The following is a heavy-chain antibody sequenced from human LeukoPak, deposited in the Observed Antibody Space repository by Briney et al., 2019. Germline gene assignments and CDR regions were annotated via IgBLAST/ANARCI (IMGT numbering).Heavy chain of an antibody. CDR1: GFTFSSYS. CDR2: ISSSSSYI. V-gene: IGHV3-21*01. Sequence: PGGSLRLSCAASGFTFSSYSMNWVRQAPGKGLEWVSSISSSSSYIYYADSVKGRFTISRDNAKNSLYLQMNSLRAEDTAVYYCYYSGSYPLPFDIWGQGTMVTVSS. CDR3: YYSGSYPLPFDI. J-gene: IGHJ3*02. D-gene: IGHD1-26*01.